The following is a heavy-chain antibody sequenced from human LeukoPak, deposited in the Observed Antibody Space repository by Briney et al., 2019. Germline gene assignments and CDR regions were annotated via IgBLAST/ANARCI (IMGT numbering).Heavy chain of an antibody. D-gene: IGHD4-23*01. J-gene: IGHJ2*01. CDR2: ISYDGSNK. V-gene: IGHV3-30-3*01. Sequence: GGSLRLSCAASGFTFSSYAMHWVRQAPGKGLEWVAVISYDGSNKYYADSVKGRFTISRDNSKNTLYLHMNSLRAEDTAVYYCAKGPTTVVTPIYWYFDLWGRGTLVTVSS. CDR3: AKGPTTVVTPIYWYFDL. CDR1: GFTFSSYA.